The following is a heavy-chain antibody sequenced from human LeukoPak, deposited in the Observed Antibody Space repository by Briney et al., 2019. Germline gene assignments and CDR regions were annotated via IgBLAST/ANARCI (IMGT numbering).Heavy chain of an antibody. CDR1: GFTFSSYS. J-gene: IGHJ4*02. Sequence: PGGSLRLSCAASGFTFSSYSINWVRQAPGEGLEWVSGISGSGDSTHYADSVKGRFTNSRDNSKNTLYLQMNSLRAEDTAIYYCATLQAAAGTESFDFWGQGTLVTVSS. D-gene: IGHD6-13*01. CDR2: ISGSGDST. V-gene: IGHV3-23*01. CDR3: ATLQAAAGTESFDF.